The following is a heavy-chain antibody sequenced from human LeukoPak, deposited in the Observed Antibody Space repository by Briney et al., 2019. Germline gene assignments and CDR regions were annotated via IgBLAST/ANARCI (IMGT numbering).Heavy chain of an antibody. CDR1: GFTFSIYA. CDR2: ITSSGGST. Sequence: GGSLRLSCAASGFTFSIYAMSWVRQAPGKGLEWVSSITSSGGSTYYAGSVKGLFTISRDNSKNTVYLQMNSLRAEDTAVYYCAKDRPNYYDSSGHYYRRNGDYWGQGTLVTVSS. V-gene: IGHV3-23*01. D-gene: IGHD3-22*01. CDR3: AKDRPNYYDSSGHYYRRNGDY. J-gene: IGHJ4*02.